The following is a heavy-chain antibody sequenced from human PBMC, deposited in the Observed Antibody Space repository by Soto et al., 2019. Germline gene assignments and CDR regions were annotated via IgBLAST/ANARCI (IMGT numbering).Heavy chain of an antibody. CDR1: GFTFSSYA. J-gene: IGHJ1*01. CDR3: AKDLSNCGGDCYVGYFHH. Sequence: GGSLRLSCAASGFTFSSYAMSWVRQAPGKGLEWVSAISGSGGSTYYADSVKGRFTISRDNSKNTLYLQMNSLRAEDTAVYYCAKDLSNCGGDCYVGYFHHWGQGTLVTVSS. CDR2: ISGSGGST. D-gene: IGHD2-21*02. V-gene: IGHV3-23*01.